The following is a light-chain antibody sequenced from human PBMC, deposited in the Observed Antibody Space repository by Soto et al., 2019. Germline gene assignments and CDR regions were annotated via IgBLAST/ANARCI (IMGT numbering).Light chain of an antibody. CDR3: CSYVGASIYD. Sequence: SALTQPASVSGYAGQSITSSCTGTTSFVGTYNFVSWYQQHPGKAPQVRIYEGTKRPSGVSNRCSGSTSGSTASLTISGLQTEDEADYSCCSYVGASIYDFGTGSKVTVL. J-gene: IGLJ1*01. CDR2: EGT. CDR1: TSFVGTYNF. V-gene: IGLV2-23*01.